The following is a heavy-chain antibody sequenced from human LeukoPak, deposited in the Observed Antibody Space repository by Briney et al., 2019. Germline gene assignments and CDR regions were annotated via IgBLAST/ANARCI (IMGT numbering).Heavy chain of an antibody. D-gene: IGHD3-16*02. CDR1: GFTFSSSA. Sequence: GSLRLSCAASGFTFSSSAMSWVRQPPGKGLEWIGSIYYSGSTYYNPSLKSRVTISVDTSKNQFSLKLSSVTAADTAVYYCVRHGDYDYVWGSYRPSWFDPWGQGTLVTVSS. CDR3: VRHGDYDYVWGSYRPSWFDP. V-gene: IGHV4-39*01. J-gene: IGHJ5*02. CDR2: IYYSGST.